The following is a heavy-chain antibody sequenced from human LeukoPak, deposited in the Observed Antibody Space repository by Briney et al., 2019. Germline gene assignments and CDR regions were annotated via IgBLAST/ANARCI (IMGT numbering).Heavy chain of an antibody. CDR2: ISDSGSRT. D-gene: IGHD3-22*01. CDR3: ASQAGYLYYFDY. J-gene: IGHJ4*02. CDR1: GFSFSSLH. V-gene: IGHV3-23*01. Sequence: PGGSLRLSCAAAGFSFSSLHMSWVRQAPGKGLEWVSSISDSGSRTYYADSVKGRFTISRDNSKNTLYLQMNSLRAEDTAVYYCASQAGYLYYFDYWGQGTLVTVSS.